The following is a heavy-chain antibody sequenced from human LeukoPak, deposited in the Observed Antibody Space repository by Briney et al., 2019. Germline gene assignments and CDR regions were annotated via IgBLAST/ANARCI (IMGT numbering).Heavy chain of an antibody. D-gene: IGHD2-15*01. Sequence: PSETLSLTCTVSGGSISSSSYYWSWIRQPPGKGLEWIGYVYYSGNTNYNPSLKSRVTISVDTSKKQFSLRLSSVTAADTAVYYCARVTEYCSGGSCYSGAFDIWGQGTMVTVSS. CDR3: ARVTEYCSGGSCYSGAFDI. CDR2: VYYSGNT. J-gene: IGHJ3*02. V-gene: IGHV4-61*01. CDR1: GGSISSSSYY.